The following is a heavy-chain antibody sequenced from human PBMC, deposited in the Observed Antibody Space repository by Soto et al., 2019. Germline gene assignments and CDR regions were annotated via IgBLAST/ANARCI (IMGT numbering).Heavy chain of an antibody. CDR1: GFTFSSYW. D-gene: IGHD6-19*01. Sequence: GGSLRLSCAASGFTFSSYWMHWVRQAPGKGLVWVSRINSDGSSTTYADSVKGRFTISRDNAKNTLYLQMNSLRAEDTAVYYCARAVQGIAVAGTVRWFDPWGQGTLVTVSS. CDR3: ARAVQGIAVAGTVRWFDP. V-gene: IGHV3-74*01. CDR2: INSDGSST. J-gene: IGHJ5*02.